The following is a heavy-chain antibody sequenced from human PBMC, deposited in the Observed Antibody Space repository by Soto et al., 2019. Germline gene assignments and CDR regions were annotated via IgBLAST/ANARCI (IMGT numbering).Heavy chain of an antibody. CDR1: GYTFTSYG. Sequence: QVQLVQSGAEVKKPGASVKVSCKASGYTFTSYGISWVRQAPGQGLEWMGWISAYNGNTNYAQKLQGRVTMTTDTSTSTAYMELRSLRSDDTAVYYCARPIQPHVFATYNWFDPWGQGTLVTVSS. V-gene: IGHV1-18*01. J-gene: IGHJ5*02. CDR2: ISAYNGNT. D-gene: IGHD2-15*01. CDR3: ARPIQPHVFATYNWFDP.